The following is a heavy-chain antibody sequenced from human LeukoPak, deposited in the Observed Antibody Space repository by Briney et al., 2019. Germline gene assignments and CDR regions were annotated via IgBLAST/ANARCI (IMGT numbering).Heavy chain of an antibody. D-gene: IGHD3-9*01. CDR3: ARAVEDPEYYDILTGYPWSWFDP. CDR2: IYYSGST. Sequence: SETLSLTCTVSGGSISSYYWSWIRQPPGKGLEWTGYIYYSGSTNYNPSLKSRVTISVDTSKNQFSLKLSSVTAADTAVYYCARAVEDPEYYDILTGYPWSWFDPWGQGTLVTVSS. J-gene: IGHJ5*02. CDR1: GGSISSYY. V-gene: IGHV4-59*01.